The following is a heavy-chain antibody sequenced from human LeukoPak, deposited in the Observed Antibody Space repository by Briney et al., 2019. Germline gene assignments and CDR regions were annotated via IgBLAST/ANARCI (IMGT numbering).Heavy chain of an antibody. V-gene: IGHV3-9*01. J-gene: IGHJ4*02. Sequence: PGGSLRLSCAASGFTFDDYAMHWVRQAPGKGLEWVSGISWNSGSIGYADSVKGRFTISRDNAKNTLYLQMNSLRAEDTAVYYCAKDRFGCSSTSCYGNDYWGQGTLVTVSS. CDR1: GFTFDDYA. CDR2: ISWNSGSI. CDR3: AKDRFGCSSTSCYGNDY. D-gene: IGHD2-2*01.